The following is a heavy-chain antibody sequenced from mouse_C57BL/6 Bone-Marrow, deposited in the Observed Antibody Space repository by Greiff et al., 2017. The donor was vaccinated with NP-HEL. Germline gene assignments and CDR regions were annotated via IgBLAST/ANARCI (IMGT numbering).Heavy chain of an antibody. J-gene: IGHJ4*01. D-gene: IGHD1-1*01. CDR3: ARHLITTVVSRGYAMDY. CDR1: GFTFSSYT. CDR2: ISGGGGNT. Sequence: EVHLVESGGGLVKPGGSLKLSCAASGFTFSSYTMSWVRQTPEKRLEWVATISGGGGNTYYPDSVKGRFTISRDNAKNTLYLQMSSLRSEDTALYYCARHLITTVVSRGYAMDYWGQGTSVTVSS. V-gene: IGHV5-9*01.